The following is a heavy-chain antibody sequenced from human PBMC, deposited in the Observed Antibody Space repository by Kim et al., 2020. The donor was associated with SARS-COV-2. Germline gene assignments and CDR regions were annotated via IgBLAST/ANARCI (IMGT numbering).Heavy chain of an antibody. D-gene: IGHD3-10*01. CDR3: ARGGPGFGEWGTQKKRYNWFDP. CDR1: GGSFSGYY. Sequence: SETLSLTCAVYGGSFSGYYWSWIRQPPGKGLEWIGEINHSGSTNYNPSLKSRVTISVDTSKNQFSLKLSSVTAADTAVYYCARGGPGFGEWGTQKKRYNWFDPWGQGTLVTVSS. V-gene: IGHV4-34*01. CDR2: INHSGST. J-gene: IGHJ5*02.